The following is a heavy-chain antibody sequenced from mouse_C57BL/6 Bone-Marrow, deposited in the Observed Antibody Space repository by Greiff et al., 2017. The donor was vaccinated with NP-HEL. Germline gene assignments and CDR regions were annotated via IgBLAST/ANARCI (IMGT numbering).Heavy chain of an antibody. CDR3: ASITTVLDY. CDR1: GYAFTNYL. Sequence: VQLVESGAELVRPGTSVKVSCKASGYAFTNYLIEWVKQRPGQGLEWIGVINPGSGGTNYNEKFKGKATLTADKSSSTAYMQLSSLTSEDSAVYFCASITTVLDYWGQGTTLTVSS. J-gene: IGHJ2*01. V-gene: IGHV1-54*01. D-gene: IGHD1-1*01. CDR2: INPGSGGT.